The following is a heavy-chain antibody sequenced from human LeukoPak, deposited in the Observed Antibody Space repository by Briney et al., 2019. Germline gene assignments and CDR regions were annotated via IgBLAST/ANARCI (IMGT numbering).Heavy chain of an antibody. Sequence: SVKVSCKASGGTFSSYAISWVRQAPGQRLEWMGGIIPIFGTANYAQKFQGRVTITADESTSTAYMELSSLRSEDTAVYYCARAYSDYSDSSGLDYWGQGTLVTVSS. CDR3: ARAYSDYSDSSGLDY. J-gene: IGHJ4*02. D-gene: IGHD3-22*01. CDR2: IIPIFGTA. CDR1: GGTFSSYA. V-gene: IGHV1-69*01.